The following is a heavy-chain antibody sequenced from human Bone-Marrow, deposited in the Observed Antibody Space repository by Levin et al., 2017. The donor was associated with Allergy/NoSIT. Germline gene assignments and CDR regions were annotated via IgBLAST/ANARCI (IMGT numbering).Heavy chain of an antibody. CDR3: ARKVSGTFYPYDF. V-gene: IGHV4-39*01. D-gene: IGHD3-10*01. CDR1: GGSIRSNNYC. CDR2: MCYSGSM. Sequence: PSETLSLTCTVSGGSIRSNNYCWGWIRQPPGRGLEWIGNMCYSGSMYYNPSLQSRVTISEDSSKNQLSLKLHSVTAADTAVYYCARKVSGTFYPYDFWGQGTLVTVSS. J-gene: IGHJ4*02.